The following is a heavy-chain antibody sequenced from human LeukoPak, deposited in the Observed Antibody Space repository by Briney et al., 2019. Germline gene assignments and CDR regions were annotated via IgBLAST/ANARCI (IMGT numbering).Heavy chain of an antibody. J-gene: IGHJ5*02. V-gene: IGHV5-51*01. CDR1: GYSFASYW. CDR3: ARSHSSTLTWFDP. CDR2: IYPRDSDT. Sequence: GESLKISCKGSGYSFASYWIAWVRQMPGEGLEWMGIIYPRDSDTKYNPSFQGQVSISADKSTSTAYLQWSSLQASDTAIYFCARSHSSTLTWFDPWGQGTLVTVSS.